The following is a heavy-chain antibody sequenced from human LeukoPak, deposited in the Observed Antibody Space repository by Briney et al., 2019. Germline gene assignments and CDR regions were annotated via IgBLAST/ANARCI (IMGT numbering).Heavy chain of an antibody. D-gene: IGHD2-15*01. Sequence: SETLSLTCAVYGGSFSGYYWSWIRQPPGKGLEWIGEINHSGSTNYNPSLKSRVTISVDTSKNQFSLKLSSVTAADTAVYYCASRRRLQTRAFDYWGQGTLVTVSS. CDR2: INHSGST. J-gene: IGHJ4*02. CDR3: ASRRRLQTRAFDY. CDR1: GGSFSGYY. V-gene: IGHV4-34*01.